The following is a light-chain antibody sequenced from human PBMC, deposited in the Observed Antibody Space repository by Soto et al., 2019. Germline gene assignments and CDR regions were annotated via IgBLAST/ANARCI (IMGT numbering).Light chain of an antibody. CDR2: GAS. Sequence: IVLTQSPGTLSLSPGAIATLLCTASQSVSSSYLAWYQQKPGQSPRLLTYGASSSATGIPGRFSGSGSGIDLTRLSSRLEPEDFSVYYCQQDGSAPPGYTFGQGTKLEIK. CDR1: QSVSSSY. J-gene: IGKJ2*01. V-gene: IGKV3-20*01. CDR3: QQDGSAPPGYT.